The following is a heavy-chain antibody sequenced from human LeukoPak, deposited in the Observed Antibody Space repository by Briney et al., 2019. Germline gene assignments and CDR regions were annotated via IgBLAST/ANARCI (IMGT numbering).Heavy chain of an antibody. CDR3: ARDRGGWNGNYYYYYGMDV. Sequence: ASVKVSCKASGYTFTSYGISWVRQAPGQGLEWMGWISAYNGNTNYAQKLQGRVTMTTDTSTSTAYMELRSLRSDDTAVYYCARDRGGWNGNYYYYYGMDVWGKGTTVTVSS. CDR2: ISAYNGNT. J-gene: IGHJ6*04. V-gene: IGHV1-18*04. CDR1: GYTFTSYG. D-gene: IGHD1-1*01.